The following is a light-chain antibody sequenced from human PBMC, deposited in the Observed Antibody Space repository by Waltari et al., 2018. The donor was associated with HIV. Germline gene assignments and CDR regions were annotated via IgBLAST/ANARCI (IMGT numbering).Light chain of an antibody. CDR1: TSNVGSNY. CDR3: AAWDDGLDTPV. J-gene: IGLJ2*01. V-gene: IGLV1-47*01. CDR2: TNN. Sequence: QSVLTQTPSMSGTPGQRVTISCSGRTSNVGSNYVYWYQQFPGTTPRLVIHTNNPRPSGVPDRFSASKSGTSAFLAINSLRSEDDAIYFCAAWDDGLDTPVFGGGTSLTVL.